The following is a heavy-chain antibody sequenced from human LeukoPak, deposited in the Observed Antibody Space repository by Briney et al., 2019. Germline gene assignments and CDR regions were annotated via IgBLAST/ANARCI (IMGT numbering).Heavy chain of an antibody. Sequence: ASVKVSCKASGYTFPGYYMHWVRQAPGQGLEWMGWINPNSGGTNYAQKFQGRVTMTRDTSISTAYMELSRLRSDDTAVYYCAREHSSSFGKVFDYWGQRTLVTVSS. V-gene: IGHV1-2*02. CDR1: GYTFPGYY. CDR3: AREHSSSFGKVFDY. CDR2: INPNSGGT. J-gene: IGHJ4*02. D-gene: IGHD6-6*01.